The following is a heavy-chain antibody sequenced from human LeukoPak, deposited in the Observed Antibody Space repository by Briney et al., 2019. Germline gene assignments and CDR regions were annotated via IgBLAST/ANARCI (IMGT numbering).Heavy chain of an antibody. CDR1: GFTFSSYA. CDR3: AKDVSRILTGARNYFDS. Sequence: GRSLRLSCAASGFTFSSYAMHWVRQAPGKGLEWVAFIRYDERNKYYSDSVKGRFTISRDNSKNTLYLQMNSLRAEDTAVYYCAKDVSRILTGARNYFDSWGQGTLVTVSS. V-gene: IGHV3-30*02. D-gene: IGHD3-9*01. CDR2: IRYDERNK. J-gene: IGHJ4*02.